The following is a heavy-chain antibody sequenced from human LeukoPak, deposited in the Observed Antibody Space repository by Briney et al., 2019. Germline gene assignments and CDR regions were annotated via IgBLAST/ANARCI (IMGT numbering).Heavy chain of an antibody. V-gene: IGHV3-48*01. CDR2: IRSSSSTI. CDR1: GFTFSSYS. D-gene: IGHD3-22*01. J-gene: IGHJ5*02. Sequence: GGSLRLSCAASGFTFSSYSMNWVRQAPGKGLEWVSYIRSSSSTIYYADSVKGRFTISRDNAKNSLYLQMNSLQTEDTAVYYCATDFYDSTWGQGTLVTVSS. CDR3: ATDFYDST.